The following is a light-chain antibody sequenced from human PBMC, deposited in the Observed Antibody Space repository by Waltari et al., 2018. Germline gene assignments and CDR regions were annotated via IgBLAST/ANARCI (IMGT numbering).Light chain of an antibody. CDR1: NRDVGSYDY. J-gene: IGLJ1*01. CDR2: EVN. CDR3: SSYRSTSTLYV. Sequence: QSALTQPASVSGSPGQSITISCTGTNRDVGSYDYVSWYQQYQGQAPKLLIYEVNKRPSEVSSRFSGSKSGNTASLTIAGPQADDEADYYCSSYRSTSTLYVFGTGTKVTVL. V-gene: IGLV2-14*01.